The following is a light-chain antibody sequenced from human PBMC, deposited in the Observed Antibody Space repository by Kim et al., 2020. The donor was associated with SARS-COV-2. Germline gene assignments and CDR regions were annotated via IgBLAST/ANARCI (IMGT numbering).Light chain of an antibody. Sequence: APGERATLSCRASQSVSRYLSWYQQKPGQAPRLLIYDASNRATGIPARFSGSGSGTEFTLTISSLEPEDFAVYYCQQRSNWPPWTFGQGTKVDIK. V-gene: IGKV3-11*01. J-gene: IGKJ1*01. CDR3: QQRSNWPPWT. CDR1: QSVSRY. CDR2: DAS.